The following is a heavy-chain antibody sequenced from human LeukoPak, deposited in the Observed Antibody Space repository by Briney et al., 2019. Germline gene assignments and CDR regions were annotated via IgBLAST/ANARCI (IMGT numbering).Heavy chain of an antibody. D-gene: IGHD2-2*01. CDR1: GGSFIGYY. CDR3: ARDSVCSSTSCPAGYFDY. Sequence: SETLSLTCAVYGGSFIGYYWSWIRQPPGKGLEWIGYIYYSGSTNYNPSLKSRVTISVDTSKNQFSLKLSSVTAADTAVYYCARDSVCSSTSCPAGYFDYWGQGTLVTVSS. J-gene: IGHJ4*02. V-gene: IGHV4-59*01. CDR2: IYYSGST.